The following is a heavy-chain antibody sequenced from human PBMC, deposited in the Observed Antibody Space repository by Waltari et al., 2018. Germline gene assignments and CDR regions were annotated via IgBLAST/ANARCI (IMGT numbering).Heavy chain of an antibody. J-gene: IGHJ6*03. V-gene: IGHV3-30-3*01. CDR1: GFTFVSYA. CDR3: ARGWQGQINYYYMDV. Sequence: QVHLVESGGGVAQPGRSLRLSCAASGFTFVSYAIHWVRQAPGKGLEWVGVISYDGSNEYYVDFTKGRFTISRDNSKNTLYLQIDSLTAEDTAVYYCARGWQGQINYYYMDVWGTGTPVTVSS. CDR2: ISYDGSNE. D-gene: IGHD3-10*01.